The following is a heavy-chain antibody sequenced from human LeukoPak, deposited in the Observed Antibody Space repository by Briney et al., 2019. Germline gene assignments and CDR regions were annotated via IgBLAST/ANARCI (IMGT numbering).Heavy chain of an antibody. CDR1: GGSFSGYY. CDR2: IYHSGST. J-gene: IGHJ3*02. D-gene: IGHD3-10*01. CDR3: ARSGYGSNDAFDI. V-gene: IGHV4-34*01. Sequence: SETLSLTCAVYGGSFSGYYWSWIRQPPGKGLEWIGYIYHSGSTYYNPSLKSRVTISVDRSKNQFSLKLSSVTAADTAVYYCARSGYGSNDAFDIWGQGTMVTVSS.